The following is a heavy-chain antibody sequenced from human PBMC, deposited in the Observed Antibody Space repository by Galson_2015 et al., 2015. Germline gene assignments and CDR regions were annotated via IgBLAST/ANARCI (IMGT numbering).Heavy chain of an antibody. J-gene: IGHJ4*02. CDR3: AKVRYYYDSSGYLSV. Sequence: SLRLSCAASGFTFSSYGMHWVRQAPGKGLEWVAVISYDGSNKYYADSVKGRFTISRDNSKNTLYLQMNSLRAEDTAVYYCAKVRYYYDSSGYLSVWGQGTLVTVSS. V-gene: IGHV3-30*18. CDR2: ISYDGSNK. D-gene: IGHD3-22*01. CDR1: GFTFSSYG.